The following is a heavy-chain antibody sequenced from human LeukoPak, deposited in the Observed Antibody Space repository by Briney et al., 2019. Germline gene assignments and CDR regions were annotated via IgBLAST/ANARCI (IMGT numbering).Heavy chain of an antibody. Sequence: GGSLRLSCAASGFTFSSYGMHWVRQAPGKGLEWVAVIWYDGSNKYYADSVKGRFTISRDNSKNTLYLQMNSLRAEDTAVYYCAREFRVATFGYWGQGTLVTVSS. CDR2: IWYDGSNK. V-gene: IGHV3-33*01. D-gene: IGHD2-15*01. CDR3: AREFRVATFGY. CDR1: GFTFSSYG. J-gene: IGHJ4*02.